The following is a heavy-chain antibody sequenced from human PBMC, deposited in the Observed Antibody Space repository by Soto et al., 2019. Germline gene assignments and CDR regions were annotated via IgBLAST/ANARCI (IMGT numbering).Heavy chain of an antibody. V-gene: IGHV3-23*01. D-gene: IGHD3-3*01. Sequence: PGGSLRLSCAASGFTFSSYAMSWVRQAPGKGLEWVSAISGSGGSTYYADSVKGRFTISRDNSKNTLYLQMNSLRAEDTAVYYCAKRLRFLEWLPDPESSGMDVWGQGTTVTVSS. J-gene: IGHJ6*02. CDR1: GFTFSSYA. CDR2: ISGSGGST. CDR3: AKRLRFLEWLPDPESSGMDV.